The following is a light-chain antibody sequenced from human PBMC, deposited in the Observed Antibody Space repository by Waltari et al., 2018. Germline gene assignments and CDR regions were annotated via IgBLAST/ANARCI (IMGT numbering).Light chain of an antibody. CDR3: AAWDDSLSGPV. V-gene: IGLV1-47*01. J-gene: IGLJ3*02. CDR1: SSNIGSNY. CDR2: RNN. Sequence: QSVLTQPPSASGTPGQRVTISCSGSSSNIGSNYVYWYQQLPGTAPKLLSYRNNRRPSGLPDRFSGSKSGTSASPAISGLRSEDEADYYCAAWDDSLSGPVFGGGTKLTVL.